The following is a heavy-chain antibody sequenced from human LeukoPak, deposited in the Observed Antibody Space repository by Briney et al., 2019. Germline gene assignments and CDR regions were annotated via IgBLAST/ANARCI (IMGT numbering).Heavy chain of an antibody. CDR3: ARGERAIPIYY. CDR2: IIPILGSA. J-gene: IGHJ4*02. CDR1: VGSFINYA. D-gene: IGHD3-10*01. Sequence: SVTVSFTSSVGSFINYAISWVRQAPGQGLEWMGGIIPILGSATYAQHFQGRVTITMDESTTTAYMELSSLRPGDTAVFYCARGERAIPIYYWGQGTLVTVSS. V-gene: IGHV1-69*05.